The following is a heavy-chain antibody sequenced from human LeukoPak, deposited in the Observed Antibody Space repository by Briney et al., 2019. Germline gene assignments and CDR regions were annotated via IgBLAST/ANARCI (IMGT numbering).Heavy chain of an antibody. CDR3: AREGPPYDYVWGSYRYTSLFDY. CDR1: GDSVSSNSAA. D-gene: IGHD3-16*02. Sequence: SQTLSLTCAISGDSVSSNSAAWNWIRQSPSRGLEWLGRTYYRSKGYNDYAVSVKSRITINPDTSKNQFSLQLNSVTPEDTAVYYCAREGPPYDYVWGSYRYTSLFDYWGQGTLVTVSS. J-gene: IGHJ4*02. V-gene: IGHV6-1*01. CDR2: TYYRSKGYN.